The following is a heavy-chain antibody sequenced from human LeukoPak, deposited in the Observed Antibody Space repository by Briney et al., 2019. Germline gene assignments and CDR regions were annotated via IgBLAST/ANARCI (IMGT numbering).Heavy chain of an antibody. D-gene: IGHD4-17*01. CDR2: IRYDGSNK. Sequence: PGGSLRLSCAASGFTFSSYGMHWVRQAPGKGLEGVAFIRYDGSNKYYADSVKGRFTISRDNSKNTLYLQMNSLRAEDTAVYYCANPREGDGDYFFDYWGQGTLVTVSS. V-gene: IGHV3-30*02. J-gene: IGHJ4*02. CDR1: GFTFSSYG. CDR3: ANPREGDGDYFFDY.